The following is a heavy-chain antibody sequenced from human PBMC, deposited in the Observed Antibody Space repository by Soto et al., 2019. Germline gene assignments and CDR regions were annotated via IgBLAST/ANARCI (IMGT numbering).Heavy chain of an antibody. CDR2: IYHHGRT. V-gene: IGHV4-38-2*02. Sequence: NPSETLSLTCGVSGNSISSRYCWAWIRQPPGKGLEWLGSIYHHGRTYYSPSLKSRVTVSLDTSKNQFYLNLRSVTAADTAVYYCARDRRNFYDNSEYFDFWGRGMQVTVSS. J-gene: IGHJ4*02. CDR1: GNSISSRYC. CDR3: ARDRRNFYDNSEYFDF. D-gene: IGHD3-22*01.